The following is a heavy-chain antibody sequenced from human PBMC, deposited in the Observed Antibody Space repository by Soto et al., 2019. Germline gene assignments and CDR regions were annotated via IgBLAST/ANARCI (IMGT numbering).Heavy chain of an antibody. Sequence: SETLSLTCTVSGGSISSYHWSWIRQPPGKGLEWIGYIYYSGSTIYNPSLKSRVTISVDTSKNQFSLKLSSVTAADTAVYYCARGGGGDELLFFDWLLPGDLFDSWGQGTLVTVSS. V-gene: IGHV4-59*01. CDR2: IYYSGST. D-gene: IGHD3-9*01. J-gene: IGHJ5*01. CDR3: ARGGGGDELLFFDWLLPGDLFDS. CDR1: GGSISSYH.